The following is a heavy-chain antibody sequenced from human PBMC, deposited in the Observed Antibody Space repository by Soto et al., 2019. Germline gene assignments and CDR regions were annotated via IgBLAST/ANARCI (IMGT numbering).Heavy chain of an antibody. J-gene: IGHJ6*02. D-gene: IGHD3-22*01. CDR3: ARVPNYYDSSGYYYPNYYYYGMDV. CDR2: ISSSSSYI. Sequence: NCISQKTGKGLEWVSSISSSSSYIYYADSVKGRFTISRDNAKNSLYLQMNSLRAEDTAVYYCARVPNYYDSSGYYYPNYYYYGMDVWGQGTTVTVSS. V-gene: IGHV3-21*01.